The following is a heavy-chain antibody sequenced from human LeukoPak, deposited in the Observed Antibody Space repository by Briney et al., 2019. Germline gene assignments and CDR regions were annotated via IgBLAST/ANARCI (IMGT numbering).Heavy chain of an antibody. CDR1: GFTFSSYW. CDR3: ARDFCSSTSCYDDEYFQH. J-gene: IGHJ1*01. CDR2: INTDGSST. V-gene: IGHV3-74*01. Sequence: GGSLRLSCAASGFTFSSYWMHWVRQAPGKGLVWVSRINTDGSSTSYADSVKGRFTISRDNAKNTLYLQMNSLRAEDTAVYYCARDFCSSTSCYDDEYFQHWGQGTLVTVSS. D-gene: IGHD2-2*01.